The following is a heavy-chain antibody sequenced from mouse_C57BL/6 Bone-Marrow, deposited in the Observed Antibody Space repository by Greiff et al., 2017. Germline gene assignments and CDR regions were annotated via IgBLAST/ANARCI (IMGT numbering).Heavy chain of an antibody. Sequence: EVMLVESGGGLVQPGESLKLSCESNEYEFPSHDMSWVRKTPEKRLELVAAINSDGGSTYYPDTMERRFIISRDNTKKTLYLQMSSLRSEDTAVYYCANDYDGDYYAMDYWGQGTSVTVSS. V-gene: IGHV5-2*03. D-gene: IGHD2-4*01. CDR3: ANDYDGDYYAMDY. J-gene: IGHJ4*01. CDR1: EYEFPSHD. CDR2: INSDGGST.